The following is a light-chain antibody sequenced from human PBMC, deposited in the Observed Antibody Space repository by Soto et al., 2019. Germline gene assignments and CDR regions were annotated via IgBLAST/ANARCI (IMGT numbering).Light chain of an antibody. Sequence: QSVLTQAPSASGTPGQSVTISCSGSSSNIGTNSVYWYQHLPGTAPKLLIYRNNQRPSGVPDRFSGTKSGTSASLAISGLRSEDETDYYCAAWDDSMTSDVFGTGTKLTVL. CDR1: SSNIGTNS. CDR3: AAWDDSMTSDV. V-gene: IGLV1-47*01. CDR2: RNN. J-gene: IGLJ1*01.